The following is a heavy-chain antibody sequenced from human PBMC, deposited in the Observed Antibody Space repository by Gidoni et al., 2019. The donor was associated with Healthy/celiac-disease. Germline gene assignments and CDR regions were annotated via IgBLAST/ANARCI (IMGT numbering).Heavy chain of an antibody. J-gene: IGHJ4*02. CDR2: INHSGST. V-gene: IGHV4-34*01. CDR3: ARGRGSNYAKL. Sequence: QVQLQQWGAGLLKPSETLSLTCAVYGGSFSGYYWSWIRQPPGKGLEWIGEINHSGSTNYNPSLKSRVTISVDTSKNQFSLKLSSVTAADTAVYYCARGRGSNYAKLWGQGTLVTVSS. D-gene: IGHD4-4*01. CDR1: GGSFSGYY.